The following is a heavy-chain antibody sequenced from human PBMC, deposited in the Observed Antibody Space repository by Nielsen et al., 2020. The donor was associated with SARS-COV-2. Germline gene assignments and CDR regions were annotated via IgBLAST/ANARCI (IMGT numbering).Heavy chain of an antibody. D-gene: IGHD3-22*01. V-gene: IGHV3-23*01. J-gene: IGHJ4*02. Sequence: GESLKISCAASGFTFSSYAMSWVRQAPGKGLEWVSAISGSGGSTYYADSVKGRFTISRDNSKNTLYLQMNSLRAEDTAVYYCARPWMRGPYYDSSGYYFTPGRAMGYWGQGTLVTVSS. CDR1: GFTFSSYA. CDR3: ARPWMRGPYYDSSGYYFTPGRAMGY. CDR2: ISGSGGST.